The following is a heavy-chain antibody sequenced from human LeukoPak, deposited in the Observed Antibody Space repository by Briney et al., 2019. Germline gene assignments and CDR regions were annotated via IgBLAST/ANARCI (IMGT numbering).Heavy chain of an antibody. CDR3: ARVWDASGWSNWFDP. Sequence: ASVRVSCKSSGYKFTAYYIHWIRQAPGQGLEWMGWVNPDSGDTNCTQKYQGRLTLTRDTSVTTVYMELSSLTSDDTAVYYCARVWDASGWSNWFDPWGQGTQVTVSS. J-gene: IGHJ5*02. V-gene: IGHV1-2*02. D-gene: IGHD6-19*01. CDR1: GYKFTAYY. CDR2: VNPDSGDT.